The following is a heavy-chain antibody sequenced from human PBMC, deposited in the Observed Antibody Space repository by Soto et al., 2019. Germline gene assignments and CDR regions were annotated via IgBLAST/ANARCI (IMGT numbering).Heavy chain of an antibody. CDR2: IYHRGST. CDR3: TRGGYWTFDY. D-gene: IGHD1-1*01. CDR1: GGSITTNHA. V-gene: IGHV4-4*02. Sequence: QVQLRESGPGLVKPSGTLSLTCPVSGGSITTNHAWTWVRQFPGKGLEWIGEIYHRGSTSYNPSLKSRVTISVDESKNQFSLDLRSVTAADTAVYYCTRGGYWTFDYWCQGTLVTVSS. J-gene: IGHJ4*02.